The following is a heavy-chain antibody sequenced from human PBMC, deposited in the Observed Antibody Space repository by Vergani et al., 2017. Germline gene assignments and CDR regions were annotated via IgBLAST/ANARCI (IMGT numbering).Heavy chain of an antibody. CDR3: ARQMDYYDSSGYYFEYYFDY. Sequence: QVQLHESGPGLVKPSETLSLICSVSGVSMQSGSFYWTWIRQTAERRLEWIGRVYTSGMTNYNPSLKSRVTILVDRSKSQLSLKLTSVTAADTAVYYCARQMDYYDSSGYYFEYYFDYWGQGTLVTVSS. CDR2: VYTSGMT. J-gene: IGHJ4*02. V-gene: IGHV4-61*02. CDR1: GVSMQSGSFY. D-gene: IGHD3-22*01.